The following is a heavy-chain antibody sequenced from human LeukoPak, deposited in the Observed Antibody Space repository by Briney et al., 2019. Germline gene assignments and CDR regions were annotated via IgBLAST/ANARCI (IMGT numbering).Heavy chain of an antibody. CDR1: GFTFDNYG. D-gene: IGHD3-22*01. CDR2: INWNGGSR. Sequence: PGGSLRLSCAASGFTFDNYGMSWVRQAPGKGLEWVSCINWNGGSRVYADSVKGRFTISRDNAKNSLYMQMNSLRAEDTAVYYCAKGDYYYDSSGYYLRGYFDYWGQGILVTVSS. CDR3: AKGDYYYDSSGYYLRGYFDY. J-gene: IGHJ4*02. V-gene: IGHV3-20*04.